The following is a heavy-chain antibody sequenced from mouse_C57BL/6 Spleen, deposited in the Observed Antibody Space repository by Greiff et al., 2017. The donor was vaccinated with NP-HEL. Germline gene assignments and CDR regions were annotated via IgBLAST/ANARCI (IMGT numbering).Heavy chain of an antibody. CDR1: GYTFTSYW. CDR2: IDPSDSYT. V-gene: IGHV1-69*01. J-gene: IGHJ4*01. Sequence: QVQLQQPGAELVMPGASVKLSCKASGYTFTSYWMHWVKQRPGQGLEWIGEIDPSDSYTNYNQKFKGKSTLTVDKSSSTAYMQLSSLTSEDSAVYYCARRDYDYDNYYAMDYWGQGTSVTVSS. D-gene: IGHD2-4*01. CDR3: ARRDYDYDNYYAMDY.